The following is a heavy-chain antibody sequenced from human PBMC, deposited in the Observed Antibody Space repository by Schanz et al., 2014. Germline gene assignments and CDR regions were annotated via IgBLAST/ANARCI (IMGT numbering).Heavy chain of an antibody. CDR1: GFNFKAYA. J-gene: IGHJ4*02. CDR2: ISGSGGST. Sequence: EAQLLESGGGLVQPGGSLRLSCAASGFNFKAYAMSWVRQAPGKGLEWVSGISGSGGSTYDADSVKGRFTISRDNSKNTLYLQMNSLRAEDTAVYYCARLDSSSWYPRYWGQGTLVTVSS. V-gene: IGHV3-23*01. D-gene: IGHD6-13*01. CDR3: ARLDSSSWYPRY.